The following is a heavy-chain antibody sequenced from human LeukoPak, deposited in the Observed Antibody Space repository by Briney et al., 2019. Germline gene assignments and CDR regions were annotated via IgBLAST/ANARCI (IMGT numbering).Heavy chain of an antibody. CDR2: IYPDDSDT. V-gene: IGHV5-51*01. J-gene: IGHJ4*02. CDR3: ARMTTVTTFSFDY. CDR1: EYSFPNYC. D-gene: IGHD4-17*01. Sequence: GESLKISCKHSEYSFPNYCIGWVRQMPGKGLEWMGIIYPDDSDTRYSPSFQGQVTISADKSISTAYLQWSSLKASDTAMYYCARMTTVTTFSFDYWGQGTLVTVSS.